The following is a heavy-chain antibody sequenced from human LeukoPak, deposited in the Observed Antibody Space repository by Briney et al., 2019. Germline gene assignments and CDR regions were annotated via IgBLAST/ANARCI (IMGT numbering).Heavy chain of an antibody. CDR2: IKSKTDGGTT. D-gene: IGHD3-9*01. CDR1: GFTFSKAW. V-gene: IGHV3-15*01. CDR3: TTMTYYDILTGYPIDY. Sequence: GGSLRLSCAASGFTFSKAWMSWVRQAPGKGLEWIGRIKSKTDGGTTDYAAPVKGRFTISRDDSKNTLYLQMNSLKTEDRAVYYWTTMTYYDILTGYPIDYWGQGTLVTVSS. J-gene: IGHJ4*02.